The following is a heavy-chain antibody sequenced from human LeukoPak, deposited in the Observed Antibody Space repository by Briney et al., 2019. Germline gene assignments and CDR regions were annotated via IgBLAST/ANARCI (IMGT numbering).Heavy chain of an antibody. CDR3: ARDDYGGYGLLDY. D-gene: IGHD4-17*01. Sequence: GGSLRLSCAASGFTSTNYAIHWVPPTPGKGLGWVGVIAYDGRKKHYTESVLGRFTISRDNSKNTLYLQMNGLTLEDSAVYYCARDDYGGYGLLDYWGQGTLVTVSS. V-gene: IGHV3-30*04. CDR2: IAYDGRKK. J-gene: IGHJ4*02. CDR1: GFTSTNYA.